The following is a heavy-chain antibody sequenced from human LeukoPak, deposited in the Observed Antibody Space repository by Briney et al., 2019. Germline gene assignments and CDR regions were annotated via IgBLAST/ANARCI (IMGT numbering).Heavy chain of an antibody. D-gene: IGHD2-15*01. J-gene: IGHJ3*02. CDR1: GYSFTSYW. Sequence: GESLKISCKGSGYSFTSYWIGWVRQMPGKGLEWMGIIYPGDSDTRYSPSFQGQVTISADKSISTAYLQWSSLKASDTAMYYCASCEGPYCRRGQLRAFDIWGQGTMVTVSS. V-gene: IGHV5-51*01. CDR2: IYPGDSDT. CDR3: ASCEGPYCRRGQLRAFDI.